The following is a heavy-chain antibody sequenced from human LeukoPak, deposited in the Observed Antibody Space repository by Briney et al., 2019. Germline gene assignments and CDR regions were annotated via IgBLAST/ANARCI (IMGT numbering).Heavy chain of an antibody. CDR3: ASPLRFLEWLLVS. Sequence: ASVKVSCKASGGTFSSYAISWVRQAPGQGLEWMGRIIPILGIANYAQKFQGRVTITADKSTSTAYMELSSLRSEDTALYCCASPLRFLEWLLVSWGQGTLVTVSS. CDR2: IIPILGIA. J-gene: IGHJ5*02. V-gene: IGHV1-69*04. CDR1: GGTFSSYA. D-gene: IGHD3-3*01.